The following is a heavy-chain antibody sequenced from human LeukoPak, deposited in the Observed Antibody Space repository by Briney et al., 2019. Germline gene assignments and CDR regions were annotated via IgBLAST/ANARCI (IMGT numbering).Heavy chain of an antibody. CDR2: TSSSGSTK. CDR3: ARGIGSSSWPLAL. CDR1: GFTFSSYE. J-gene: IGHJ4*02. V-gene: IGHV3-48*03. D-gene: IGHD6-13*01. Sequence: GGSLRLSCAAAGFTFSSYEMNWIRQAPGKGLEWVSYTSSSGSTKYYADSVKGRFTISRDNTKNSLYLQMNSLRAEDTAVYYCARGIGSSSWPLALWGQGTLVIVSS.